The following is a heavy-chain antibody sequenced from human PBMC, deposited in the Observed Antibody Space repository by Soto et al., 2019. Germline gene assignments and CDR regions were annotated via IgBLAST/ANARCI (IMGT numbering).Heavy chain of an antibody. Sequence: EVQLVESGGGLVQPGRSLRLSCAASGFTFDDYAMHWVRQAPGKGLEWVSGISWNSGSIGYADSVKGRFTISRDNAKNSLYLQMNSRRAEDTTLYYCATQYCGGGSCYSNYYYYMDVWGKGTTVTVSS. CDR1: GFTFDDYA. J-gene: IGHJ6*03. CDR2: ISWNSGSI. D-gene: IGHD2-15*01. V-gene: IGHV3-9*01. CDR3: ATQYCGGGSCYSNYYYYMDV.